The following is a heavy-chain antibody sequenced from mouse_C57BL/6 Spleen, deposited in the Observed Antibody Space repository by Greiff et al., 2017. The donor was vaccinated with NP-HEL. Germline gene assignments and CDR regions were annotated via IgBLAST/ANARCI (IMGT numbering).Heavy chain of an antibody. D-gene: IGHD2-5*01. CDR2: IYPGDGDT. V-gene: IGHV1-82*01. Sequence: VQLVESGPELVKPGASVKISCKASGYAFSSSWMNWVKQRPGKGLEWIGRIYPGDGDTNYNGKFKGKATLTADKSSSTAYMQLSSLTSEDSAVYFCARSNYSNWGFAYWGQGTLVTVSA. J-gene: IGHJ3*01. CDR1: GYAFSSSW. CDR3: ARSNYSNWGFAY.